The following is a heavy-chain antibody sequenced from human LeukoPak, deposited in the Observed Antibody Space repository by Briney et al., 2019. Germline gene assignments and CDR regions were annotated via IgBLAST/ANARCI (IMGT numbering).Heavy chain of an antibody. Sequence: GGSLRLSCAASGFTFSSYSMNWVRQAPGKGLEWVSYITSSSSTIYYADSVKGRFTISRDNAKNSLYLQMNSLRADDTALYYCAKEFLAFDAFDIWGQGTMVTVSS. D-gene: IGHD2/OR15-2a*01. V-gene: IGHV3-48*01. CDR1: GFTFSSYS. CDR3: AKEFLAFDAFDI. CDR2: ITSSSSTI. J-gene: IGHJ3*02.